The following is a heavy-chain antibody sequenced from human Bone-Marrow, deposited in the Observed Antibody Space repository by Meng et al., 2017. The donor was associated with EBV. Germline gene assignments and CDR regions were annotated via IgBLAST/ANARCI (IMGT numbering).Heavy chain of an antibody. V-gene: IGHV4-30-2*01. Sequence: PLRESCSGLVNPSPTIAPPWAVCGGSISGGGDSWSWIRQPPGKGLEWIGYIYHSGSTYYNPSLKSRVTVSVDRSKNQFSLKLSSVTAADTAVYYCARVVARSYFDYWGQGTLVTVSS. CDR2: IYHSGST. CDR1: GGSISGGGDS. J-gene: IGHJ4*02. CDR3: ARVVARSYFDY.